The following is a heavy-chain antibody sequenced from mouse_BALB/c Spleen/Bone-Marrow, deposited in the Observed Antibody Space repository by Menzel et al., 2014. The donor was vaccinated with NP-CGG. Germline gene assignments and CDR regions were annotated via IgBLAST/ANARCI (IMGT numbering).Heavy chain of an antibody. CDR1: GFSFTGYF. Sequence: EVKLLESGPERVQPGASLRLSCKTSGFSFTGYFMNWVSQSPGKRLEWIGRINPYTGDTFSNQKFTGKATLTVDKSSSTGHKDLGAAESEAYALEYCARSGNYGGLDGWGEGTLVTGSA. CDR3: ARSGNYGGLDG. CDR2: INPYTGDT. D-gene: IGHD1-1*01. V-gene: IGHV1-20*02. J-gene: IGHJ3*01.